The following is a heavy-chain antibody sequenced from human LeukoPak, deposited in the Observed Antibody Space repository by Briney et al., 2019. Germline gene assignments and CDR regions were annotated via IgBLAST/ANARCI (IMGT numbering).Heavy chain of an antibody. J-gene: IGHJ4*02. CDR1: GFTVSTNY. Sequence: GGSLRLSCAASGFTVSTNYMSWVRQAPGKGPEWVSLIYSGGGTYYADSVKGRFTISGDNSRNTLSLQMNSLRVDDTAVYYCARGFRSVTTWGYFDYWGQGALVTVSS. CDR3: ARGFRSVTTWGYFDY. V-gene: IGHV3-66*01. D-gene: IGHD4-17*01. CDR2: IYSGGGT.